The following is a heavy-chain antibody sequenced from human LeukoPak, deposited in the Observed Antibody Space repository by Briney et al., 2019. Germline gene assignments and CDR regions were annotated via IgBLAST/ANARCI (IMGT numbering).Heavy chain of an antibody. CDR1: GYSISSGYY. D-gene: IGHD3-10*01. J-gene: IGHJ4*02. CDR2: IYHSGST. Sequence: PSETLSLTCTVSGYSISSGYYWGWIRQPTGKGLEWIGSIYHSGSTYCNPSLKSRVTISVDTSKNQFSLKLSSVTAADTAVYYCARDGLLWFGDQFDYWGQGTLVTVSS. V-gene: IGHV4-38-2*02. CDR3: ARDGLLWFGDQFDY.